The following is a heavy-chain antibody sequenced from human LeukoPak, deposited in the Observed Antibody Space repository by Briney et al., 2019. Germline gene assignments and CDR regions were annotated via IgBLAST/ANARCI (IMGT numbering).Heavy chain of an antibody. CDR1: GFTFSSYA. CDR2: ISYDGSNK. J-gene: IGHJ5*02. V-gene: IGHV3-30-3*01. CDR3: ARGSDDILTGDINWFDP. Sequence: PGGSLRLSCAASGFTFSSYAMHWVRQAPGKGLEWVAVISYDGSNKYYADSVKGRFTISGDNSKNTLYLQMNSLRAEDTAVYYCARGSDDILTGDINWFDPWGQGTLVTVSS. D-gene: IGHD3-9*01.